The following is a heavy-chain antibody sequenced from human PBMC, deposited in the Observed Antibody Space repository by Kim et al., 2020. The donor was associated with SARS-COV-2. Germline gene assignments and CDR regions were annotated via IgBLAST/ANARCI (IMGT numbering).Heavy chain of an antibody. CDR3: ARAREKSFDY. J-gene: IGHJ4*02. Sequence: GWSLRLSCAASGFSFSSRGIHWVRQAPGKGLEWVAVISNDETYKNYADSVKGRFTISRDNSKNTVDLQMNSLRVEDTAVYYCARAREKSFDYWGQGTLVTVSS. V-gene: IGHV3-30*03. CDR1: GFSFSSRG. CDR2: ISNDETYK.